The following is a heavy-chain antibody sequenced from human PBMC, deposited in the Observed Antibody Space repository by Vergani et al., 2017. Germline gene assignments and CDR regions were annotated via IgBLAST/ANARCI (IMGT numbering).Heavy chain of an antibody. Sequence: QITLTESGPTLVKPPQTLTLTCTFSGFSLRTSGVGVGWIRQPPGKALEWLALIYWDDDKRYSPSLKSRLTITKDTSKNQVVLTMTNMDPVDTATYYCAHTGYYDSSGYYYGPLFDYWGQGTLVTVSS. CDR1: GFSLRTSGVG. CDR2: IYWDDDK. V-gene: IGHV2-5*02. D-gene: IGHD3-22*01. CDR3: AHTGYYDSSGYYYGPLFDY. J-gene: IGHJ4*02.